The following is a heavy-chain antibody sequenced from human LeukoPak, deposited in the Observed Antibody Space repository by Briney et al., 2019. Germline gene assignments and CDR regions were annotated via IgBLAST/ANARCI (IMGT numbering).Heavy chain of an antibody. D-gene: IGHD3-22*01. CDR1: GFTFSDYW. Sequence: TGGSLRLSCAASGFTFSDYWMTWVRQAPGKGLQWVANIKDDGSETYYVDSVKGRFTISRDSAKNSLYLQMNSLRAEDTAVYYCAKDAAVGSSGYYYVPPLYYFHYWGQGTLVTVSS. CDR2: IKDDGSET. J-gene: IGHJ4*02. V-gene: IGHV3-7*01. CDR3: AKDAAVGSSGYYYVPPLYYFHY.